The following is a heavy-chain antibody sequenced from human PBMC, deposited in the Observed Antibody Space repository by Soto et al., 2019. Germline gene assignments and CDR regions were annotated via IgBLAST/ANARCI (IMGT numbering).Heavy chain of an antibody. CDR2: ISGRDDST. CDR3: AKRARSDAGEFDN. V-gene: IGHV3-23*01. Sequence: EVQLSESGGGLVQPGGSLRLSCAASGFTFSSYSMGWVRQAPGKGLEWVSAISGRDDSTYHADSVRGRFTISRDNSKNTLYLQMSSLRAEDTAIYYCAKRARSDAGEFDNWGQGTLVTVSS. CDR1: GFTFSSYS. J-gene: IGHJ4*02. D-gene: IGHD2-21*01.